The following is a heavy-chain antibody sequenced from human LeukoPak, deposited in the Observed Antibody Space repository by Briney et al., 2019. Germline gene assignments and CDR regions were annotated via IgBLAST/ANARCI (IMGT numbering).Heavy chain of an antibody. Sequence: GGSLRLSCAASGFTFSSYSMNWVRQAPGKGLEWVSSISSSSSYIYYADSVKGRFTISRDNAKNSLYLQMNSLRAEDTAVYYCARGHQCLLRSWFDPWGQGTLVTVSS. J-gene: IGHJ5*02. V-gene: IGHV3-21*01. CDR1: GFTFSSYS. CDR2: ISSSSSYI. D-gene: IGHD2-21*01. CDR3: ARGHQCLLRSWFDP.